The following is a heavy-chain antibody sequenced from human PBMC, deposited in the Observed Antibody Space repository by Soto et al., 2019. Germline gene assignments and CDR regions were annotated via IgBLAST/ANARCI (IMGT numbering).Heavy chain of an antibody. V-gene: IGHV3-72*01. CDR3: VRSSIRTTPYFFDY. CDR2: IRNKANSYTT. D-gene: IGHD1-1*01. J-gene: IGHJ4*02. Sequence: PGGSLRLSCAASGFTFSDHYMDWVRQAPGKGLEWVGRIRNKANSYTTEYAASVKGRFTISRDDSKDSLYLQMSSLKTEDTAVYYCVRSSIRTTPYFFDYWGQGALVTVSS. CDR1: GFTFSDHY.